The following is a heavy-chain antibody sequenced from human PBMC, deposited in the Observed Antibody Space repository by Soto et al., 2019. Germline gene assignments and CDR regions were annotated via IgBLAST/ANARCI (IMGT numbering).Heavy chain of an antibody. D-gene: IGHD2-2*01. V-gene: IGHV3-30-3*01. CDR3: AREAIVVVPAAILRDYGMDV. CDR2: ISYDGSNK. J-gene: IGHJ6*02. Sequence: GGSLRLSCAASGFTFSSYAMHWVRQAPGKGLEWVAVISYDGSNKYYADSVKGRFTISRDNSKNTLHLQMNSLRAEDTAVYYCAREAIVVVPAAILRDYGMDVWGQGTTVTVSS. CDR1: GFTFSSYA.